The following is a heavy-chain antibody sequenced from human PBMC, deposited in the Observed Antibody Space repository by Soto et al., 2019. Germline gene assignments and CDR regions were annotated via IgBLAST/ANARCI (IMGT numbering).Heavy chain of an antibody. CDR3: ATAEVDY. CDR2: MNSDGSTT. CDR1: GVAFVNYW. V-gene: IGHV3-74*01. J-gene: IGHJ4*02. Sequence: WGSLRLSCAASGVAFVNYWMHWVRQAPGKGLEWVSRMNSDGSTTNYADSVKGRFTVSRDNAKNTLYLQMNSLRAEDTAVYYCATAEVDYWGPGTLVTVSS.